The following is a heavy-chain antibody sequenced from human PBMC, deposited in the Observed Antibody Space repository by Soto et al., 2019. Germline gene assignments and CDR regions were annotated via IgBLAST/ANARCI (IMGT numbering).Heavy chain of an antibody. CDR1: GGSISSNNYY. CDR3: ARHKGTTNWYLLPDY. V-gene: IGHV4-39*01. CDR2: IHYSGST. D-gene: IGHD1-1*01. J-gene: IGHJ4*02. Sequence: QLQLQESGPGLVKPSETLSLTCSVSGGSISSNNYYWGWIRQPPGKGLEWIGSIHYSGSTYYNPSLKSRVTISVDTSKNQFSLKLSSVTAADTAVYYCARHKGTTNWYLLPDYWGQGILVTVSS.